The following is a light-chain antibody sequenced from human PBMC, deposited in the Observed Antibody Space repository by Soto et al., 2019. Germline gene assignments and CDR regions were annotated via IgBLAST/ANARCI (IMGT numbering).Light chain of an antibody. V-gene: IGLV2-23*02. CDR2: EVS. Sequence: QSALTQPRSVSGSPGQSVTISCTGTSSDVGSYNLVSWYQQHPGKAPKLMIYEVSKRPSGVSNRFSGSKSGNTASLTISGLQAEDEADYYCCSYAGSSTSYVFGTGTKVTVL. CDR3: CSYAGSSTSYV. CDR1: SSDVGSYNL. J-gene: IGLJ1*01.